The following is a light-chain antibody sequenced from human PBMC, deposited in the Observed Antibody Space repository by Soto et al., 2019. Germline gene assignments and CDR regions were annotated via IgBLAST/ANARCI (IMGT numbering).Light chain of an antibody. Sequence: EIVMTQSPATLSVSQGERATLSCRASQSVDSNLAWYQQKPGQAPRLLIYGASTSTTGISAMFSCSGSGTELTLTISSLQSEDFAVYYCQQYNNLWTLGQGTKVEV. CDR2: GAS. CDR1: QSVDSN. J-gene: IGKJ1*01. V-gene: IGKV3-15*01. CDR3: QQYNNLWT.